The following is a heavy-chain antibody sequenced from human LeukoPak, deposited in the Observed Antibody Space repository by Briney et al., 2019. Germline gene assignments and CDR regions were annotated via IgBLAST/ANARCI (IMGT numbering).Heavy chain of an antibody. V-gene: IGHV3-23*01. CDR2: VSRGGGAP. CDR3: AKDAEQRRSGAIAWYFGS. Sequence: GGSLRLSCVTSGVSLTNYDVSWVRQAPGKGLEWVALVSRGGGAPYYADSVKGRFTVSRDTSSNTVYLQMNSLRAEDTATYFCAKDAEQRRSGAIAWYFGSWGQGTLVTVSS. CDR1: GVSLTNYD. D-gene: IGHD6-25*01. J-gene: IGHJ4*02.